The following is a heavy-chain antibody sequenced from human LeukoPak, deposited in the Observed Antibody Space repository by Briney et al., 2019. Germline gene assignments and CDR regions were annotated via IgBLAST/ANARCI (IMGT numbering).Heavy chain of an antibody. CDR1: GGSIFNYY. D-gene: IGHD3-22*01. CDR2: VYANGIT. J-gene: IGHJ2*01. V-gene: IGHV4-4*08. CDR3: ARRVYYDTSGYHPTAGYFDL. Sequence: PLETVSLTCTVSGGSIFNYYWHWIRQSPGKGLEWVGYVYANGITAYNPSLRSRGSMSIDTSRSQFSLRLTSVTAADTATYYCARRVYYDTSGYHPTAGYFDLWGRGTLVSVSS.